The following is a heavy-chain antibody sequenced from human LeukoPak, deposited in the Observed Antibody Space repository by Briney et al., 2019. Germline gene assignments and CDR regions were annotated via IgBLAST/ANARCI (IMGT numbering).Heavy chain of an antibody. CDR2: IIPIFGTA. CDR1: GGTFSSYA. CDR3: ARDPVGSGWFDY. V-gene: IGHV1-69*06. Sequence: SVKVSCKASGGTFSSYAISWVRQAPRQGLEWMGGIIPIFGTANYAQKFQGRVTITADKSTSTAYMELSSLRSEDTAVYYRARDPVGSGWFDYWGQGTLVTVSS. D-gene: IGHD6-19*01. J-gene: IGHJ5*01.